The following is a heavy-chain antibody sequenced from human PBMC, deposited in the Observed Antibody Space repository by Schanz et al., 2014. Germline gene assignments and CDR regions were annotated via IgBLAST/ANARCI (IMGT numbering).Heavy chain of an antibody. V-gene: IGHV3-23*01. D-gene: IGHD3-22*01. J-gene: IGHJ4*02. CDR1: GFTFSSYA. CDR2: ISGGGGTT. Sequence: DVQLLESGGGLVQPGGSLRLSCAASGFTFSSYAMSWVRQAPGKGLEWVSAISGGGGTTYYADSVKGRFTISRDNSKNTLFLQMNSLRVEDSAIYYCAKDISDTSGKDDYWGQGTLVTVSS. CDR3: AKDISDTSGKDDY.